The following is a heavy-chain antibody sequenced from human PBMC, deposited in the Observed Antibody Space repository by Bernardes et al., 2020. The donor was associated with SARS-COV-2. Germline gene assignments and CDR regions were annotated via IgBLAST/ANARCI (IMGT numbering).Heavy chain of an antibody. V-gene: IGHV4-39*01. D-gene: IGHD3-3*01. J-gene: IGHJ2*01. CDR3: ARHRNFDYWTGDHGYFDL. CDR2: LSYTGVS. Sequence: SETLSLTCSVSGDSLSTTGYYWGWIRQPPGRGLEWIGSLSYTGVSYYAPSLKSRVTISEDMSTNQFFLKVNSLTAADTALYYCARHRNFDYWTGDHGYFDLWGRGTLVTVSS. CDR1: GDSLSTTGYY.